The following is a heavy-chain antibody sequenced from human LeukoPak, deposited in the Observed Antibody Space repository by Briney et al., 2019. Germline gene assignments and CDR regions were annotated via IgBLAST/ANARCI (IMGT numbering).Heavy chain of an antibody. D-gene: IGHD3-22*01. CDR2: MYLSGTT. CDR3: AGLVGRYSSGLYYYYFDY. Sequence: PSETLSLTCTVSGDSINSLDLWSWVRQPPGKGLEWIGEMYLSGTTHSNPSVESRVTISIDKSKNQFFLNLSSVTAADTAVYYCAGLVGRYSSGLYYYYFDYWGQGTLVTVSS. J-gene: IGHJ4*02. CDR1: GDSINSLDL. V-gene: IGHV4-4*02.